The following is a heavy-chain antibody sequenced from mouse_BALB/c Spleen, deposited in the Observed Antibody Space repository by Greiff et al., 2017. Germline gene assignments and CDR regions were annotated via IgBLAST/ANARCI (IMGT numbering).Heavy chain of an antibody. V-gene: IGHV7-3*02. CDR2: IRNKANGYTT. CDR1: GFTFTDYY. D-gene: IGHD3-2*01. Sequence: EVQLMESGGGLVQPGGSLRLSCATSGFTFTDYYMSWVRQPPGKALEWLGFIRNKANGYTTEYSASVKGRFTISRDNSQSILYLQMNTLRAEDSATYYCVRTDSSGYLWFAYWGQGTLVTVSA. CDR3: VRTDSSGYLWFAY. J-gene: IGHJ3*01.